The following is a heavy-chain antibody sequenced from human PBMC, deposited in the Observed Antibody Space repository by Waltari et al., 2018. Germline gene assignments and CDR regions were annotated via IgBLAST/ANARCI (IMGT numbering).Heavy chain of an antibody. Sequence: EVQLVESGGGLVQPGGSLRLSCAASGFTFSSYSMNWVRQAPGKGLELVSYISSSSSTIYYADSVKGRFTISRDNAKNSLYLQMNSLRAEDTAVYYCARGLLGYCSSTSCHYYYYGMDVWGQGTTVTVSS. CDR3: ARGLLGYCSSTSCHYYYYGMDV. D-gene: IGHD2-2*01. CDR1: GFTFSSYS. CDR2: ISSSSSTI. V-gene: IGHV3-48*01. J-gene: IGHJ6*02.